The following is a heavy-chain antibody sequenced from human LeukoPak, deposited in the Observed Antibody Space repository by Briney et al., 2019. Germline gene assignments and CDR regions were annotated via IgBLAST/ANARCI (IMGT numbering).Heavy chain of an antibody. CDR2: INHSGST. CDR1: GGSFSGYY. J-gene: IGHJ4*02. Sequence: SETLSLTCAVYGGSFSGYYWSWLRQPPGKGLEWIGEINHSGSTNYNPSIKSRVTISVDTSKNPFSLKLSSVTAADTTVYYCARGRVYYYGSGRRDFDYWGQGTLVTVSS. V-gene: IGHV4-34*01. CDR3: ARGRVYYYGSGRRDFDY. D-gene: IGHD3-10*01.